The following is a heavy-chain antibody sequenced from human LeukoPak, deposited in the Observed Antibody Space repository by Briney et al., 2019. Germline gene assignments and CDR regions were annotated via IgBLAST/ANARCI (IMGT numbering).Heavy chain of an antibody. CDR2: INPNSGGT. V-gene: IGHV1-2*02. J-gene: IGHJ4*02. CDR1: GYTFTGYY. Sequence: ASVTVSCKASGYTFTGYYMHWVRQAPGQGLEWMGWINPNSGGTNYAQKFQGRVTMTRDTSISTAYMELSRLRSDDTAVYYCARGRYSYGYVDYWGQGTLVTVSS. D-gene: IGHD5-18*01. CDR3: ARGRYSYGYVDY.